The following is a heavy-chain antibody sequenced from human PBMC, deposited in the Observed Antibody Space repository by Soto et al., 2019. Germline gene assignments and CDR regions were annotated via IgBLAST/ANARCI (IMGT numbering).Heavy chain of an antibody. Sequence: QVHLVQSGAEVKKPGASVKVSCKASGYTFTSYGITWVRQAPGQGLEWMGWISAHNGNTDYAQKLQGRVIVTRDTSTSTAYMELRSLRSDDTAVYYCASMSPTVFPAFDIWGQGTMVTVSS. CDR1: GYTFTSYG. D-gene: IGHD4-17*01. V-gene: IGHV1-18*01. CDR2: ISAHNGNT. CDR3: ASMSPTVFPAFDI. J-gene: IGHJ3*02.